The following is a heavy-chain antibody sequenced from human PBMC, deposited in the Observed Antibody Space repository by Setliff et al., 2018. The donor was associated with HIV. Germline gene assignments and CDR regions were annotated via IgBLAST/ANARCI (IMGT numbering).Heavy chain of an antibody. D-gene: IGHD3-10*01. V-gene: IGHV1-69*10. J-gene: IGHJ3*02. CDR3: ARIRGVIADASDI. CDR1: GGTFSSYA. CDR2: IIPILGIA. Sequence: SVKVSCKASGGTFSSYAISWVRQAPGQGLEWMGGIIPILGIANYAQKMQGRVTITTIESTSTAYMELTSLRSDDTAVYYCARIRGVIADASDIWGQGTMVTVS.